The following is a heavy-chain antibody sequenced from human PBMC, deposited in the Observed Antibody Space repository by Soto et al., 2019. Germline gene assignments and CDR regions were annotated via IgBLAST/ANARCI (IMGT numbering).Heavy chain of an antibody. CDR3: TKGGYAAGWYYFDY. CDR1: GFGFARYA. Sequence: RLSCAGSGFGFARYALNWVRQARGKGLEWVSSISGSAVSSYYADSVKDRFTISRDNSKKTLYLQMNSLRAEDTAIYYCTKGGYAAGWYYFDYWGQGTLVTVSS. CDR2: ISGSAVSS. D-gene: IGHD6-19*01. V-gene: IGHV3-23*01. J-gene: IGHJ4*02.